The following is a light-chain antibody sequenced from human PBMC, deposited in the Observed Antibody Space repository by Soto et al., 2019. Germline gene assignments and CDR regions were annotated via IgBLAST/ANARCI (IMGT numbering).Light chain of an antibody. CDR1: QNLAKS. Sequence: ENVLTQSPVTLSLSPGEGATLSCRASQNLAKSLAWYQQKPGQAPRLLIYDASNRAPGIPARFSGSGSGTDFTLTVSSLEPEDFGVYYCQQRSKWPPTFGQGTRLEIK. CDR3: QQRSKWPPT. J-gene: IGKJ5*01. V-gene: IGKV3-11*01. CDR2: DAS.